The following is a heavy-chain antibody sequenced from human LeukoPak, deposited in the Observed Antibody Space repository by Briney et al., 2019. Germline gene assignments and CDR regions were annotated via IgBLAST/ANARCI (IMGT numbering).Heavy chain of an antibody. CDR1: GYTFTGYY. J-gene: IGHJ6*02. CDR2: INPNSGGT. V-gene: IGHV1-2*04. CDR3: AREREWAPISSSSWHDYYYYGMDV. Sequence: GASVKVSCKASGYTFTGYYMHWVRQAPGQGLEWMGWINPNSGGTNYAQKFQGWVTMTRDTSISTAYMELSRLRSDDTAVYYCAREREWAPISSSSWHDYYYYGMDVWGQGTTVTVSS. D-gene: IGHD6-13*01.